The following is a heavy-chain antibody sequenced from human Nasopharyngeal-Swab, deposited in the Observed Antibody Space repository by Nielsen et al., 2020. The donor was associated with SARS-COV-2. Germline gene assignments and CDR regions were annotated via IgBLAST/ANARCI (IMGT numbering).Heavy chain of an antibody. CDR3: APMGVTIDKHAFDI. CDR1: GFSLSTSGVG. CDR2: IYWDDDK. V-gene: IGHV2-5*02. Sequence: SGPTLVKPTQTLTLTCTFSGFSLSTSGVGVGWIRQPPGKALEWLALIYWDDDKRYSPSLKSRLTITKDTSKNQVVLTMTNMDPVDTATYYCAPMGVTIDKHAFDIWGQGTMVTVSS. J-gene: IGHJ3*02. D-gene: IGHD3-10*01.